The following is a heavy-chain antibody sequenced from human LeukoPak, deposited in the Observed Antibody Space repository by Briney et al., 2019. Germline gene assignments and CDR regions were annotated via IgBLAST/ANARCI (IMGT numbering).Heavy chain of an antibody. CDR1: GFTFSSYS. D-gene: IGHD2-2*01. Sequence: GGSLRLSCAASGFTFSSYSMNWVRQAPGKGLXXXXXXXXSSSYIYYADSVKGRFTISRDNAKNSLYLQMNSLRAEDTAVYYCARALLDSEDIVVVPAAMGDYWGQGTLVTVSS. CDR2: XXXSSSYI. CDR3: ARALLDSEDIVVVPAAMGDY. J-gene: IGHJ4*02. V-gene: IGHV3-21*01.